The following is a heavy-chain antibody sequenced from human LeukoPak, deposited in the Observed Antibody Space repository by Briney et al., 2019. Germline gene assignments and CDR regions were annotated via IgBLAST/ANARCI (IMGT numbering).Heavy chain of an antibody. CDR1: GGTFSSYA. CDR2: IIPIFGTA. Sequence: ASVKVSCKASGGTFSSYAISWVRQAPGQGLKWMGRIIPIFGTANYAQKFQGRVTITTDESTSTAYMELSSLRSEDTAVYYCARESDLSWIDFDYWGQGTLVTVSS. CDR3: ARESDLSWIDFDY. D-gene: IGHD1-1*01. J-gene: IGHJ4*02. V-gene: IGHV1-69*05.